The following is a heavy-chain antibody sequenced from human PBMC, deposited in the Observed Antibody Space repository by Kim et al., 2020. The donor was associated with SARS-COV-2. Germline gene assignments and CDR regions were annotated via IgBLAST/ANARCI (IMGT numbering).Heavy chain of an antibody. CDR2: INHSGST. D-gene: IGHD3-10*01. CDR1: GGSFSGYY. V-gene: IGHV4-34*01. CDR3: ARVKGRFGDFMYYYYYYGMDV. J-gene: IGHJ6*02. Sequence: SETLSLTCAVYGGSFSGYYWSWIRQPPGKGLEWIGEINHSGSTNYNPSPKSRVTISVDTSKNQFPRKLSSVTAADTAAYYCARVKGRFGDFMYYYYYYGMDVWGPGTTVTVSS.